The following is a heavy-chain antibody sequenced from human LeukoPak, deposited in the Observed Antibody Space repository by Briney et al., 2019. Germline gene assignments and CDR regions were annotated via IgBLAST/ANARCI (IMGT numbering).Heavy chain of an antibody. D-gene: IGHD2-2*01. CDR3: ARTYCSSTSCPAAFDY. V-gene: IGHV1-2*02. J-gene: IGHJ4*02. CDR2: INPNSGGT. CDR1: GCTFTGYY. Sequence: GASVKVSCKASGCTFTGYYMHWVRQAPGQGLEWMGWINPNSGGTNYAQKFQGRVTMTRDTSISTAYMELNRLRSDDTAVYYCARTYCSSTSCPAAFDYWGQGTLVTVSS.